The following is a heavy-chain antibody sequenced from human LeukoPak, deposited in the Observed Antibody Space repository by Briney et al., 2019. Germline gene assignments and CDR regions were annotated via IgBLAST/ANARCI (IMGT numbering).Heavy chain of an antibody. D-gene: IGHD1-14*01. CDR3: ARGRRARDAFDI. J-gene: IGHJ3*02. CDR2: INHSGST. V-gene: IGHV4-34*01. CDR1: GGSFSGYY. Sequence: SETLSLTCAVYGGSFSGYYWSWIRQPPGKGLEWIGEINHSGSTNYNPSLKSRVTISVDTSKNQLSLKLSSVTAADTAVYYCARGRRARDAFDIWGQGTMVTVSS.